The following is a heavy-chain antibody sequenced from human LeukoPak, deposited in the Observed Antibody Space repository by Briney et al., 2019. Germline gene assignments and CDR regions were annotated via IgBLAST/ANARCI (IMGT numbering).Heavy chain of an antibody. CDR1: GFTFSSYA. CDR2: ISGSGGST. J-gene: IGHJ4*02. D-gene: IGHD6-19*01. V-gene: IGHV3-23*01. Sequence: GGSLRLSCAASGFTFSSYAMSWVRQAPGKGLEWVSAISGSGGSTHYADSVKGRFTISRDNSKNTLYLQMNSLRAEDTAVYYCAKMSDSSGWHFDYWGQGTLVTVSS. CDR3: AKMSDSSGWHFDY.